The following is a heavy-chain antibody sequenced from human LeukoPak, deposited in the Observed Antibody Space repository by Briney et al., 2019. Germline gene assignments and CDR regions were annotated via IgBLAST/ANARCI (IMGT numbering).Heavy chain of an antibody. V-gene: IGHV1-8*01. CDR3: ARRGGLYDSSGYREAFDI. D-gene: IGHD3-22*01. CDR1: GYTFTSYD. Sequence: ASVKVSCKASGYTFTSYDINWVRQATGQGLEWMGWMNPNSGNTGYAQKFQGRVTMTRNTSISTAYMELSRLRSEDTAVYYCARRGGLYDSSGYREAFDIWGQGTMVTVSS. J-gene: IGHJ3*02. CDR2: MNPNSGNT.